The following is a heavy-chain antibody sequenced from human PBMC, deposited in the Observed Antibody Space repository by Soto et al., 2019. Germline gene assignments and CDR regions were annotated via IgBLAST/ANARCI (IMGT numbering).Heavy chain of an antibody. CDR1: GFMFSAYW. Sequence: SLRLYCAASGFMFSAYWMSWVRQAPGKGLEWVANIHGDGGKIYYVDSVKGRFTISRDNAKRSLYLQMNSLRAEDTAVYYCARDLYGGYTYGPGDYWGQGALVTVSS. J-gene: IGHJ4*02. CDR2: IHGDGGKI. D-gene: IGHD5-18*01. CDR3: ARDLYGGYTYGPGDY. V-gene: IGHV3-7*01.